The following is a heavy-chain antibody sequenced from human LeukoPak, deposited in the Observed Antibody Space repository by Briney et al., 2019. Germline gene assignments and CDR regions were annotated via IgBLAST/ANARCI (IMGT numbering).Heavy chain of an antibody. CDR1: GGSFSGYY. CDR3: ASHTSGVFDY. Sequence: SETLSLTCAVYGGSFSGYYWSWIRQPPGKGLEWIGEINHSGSTNYNPSLKSRVTISVDTSKNQFSLKLSSVTAADTAVYYRASHTSGVFDYWGQGTLVTVSS. CDR2: INHSGST. D-gene: IGHD3-10*01. J-gene: IGHJ4*02. V-gene: IGHV4-34*01.